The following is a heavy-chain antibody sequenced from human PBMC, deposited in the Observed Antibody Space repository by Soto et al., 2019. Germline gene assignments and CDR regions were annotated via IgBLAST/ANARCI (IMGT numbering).Heavy chain of an antibody. D-gene: IGHD3-3*01. V-gene: IGHV4-31*02. CDR1: GGSISSGGYY. CDR3: ATDQGHYDFWSGSSRGLDA. J-gene: IGHJ6*02. Sequence: SETLSLTCTVSGGSISSGGYYWSWIRQHPGKGLEWIGYIYYSGSTYYNPSLKSRVTISVDTSKNQFSLRAEDTAVYYCATDQGHYDFWSGSSRGLDAWGQGTTVTVSS. CDR2: IYYSGST.